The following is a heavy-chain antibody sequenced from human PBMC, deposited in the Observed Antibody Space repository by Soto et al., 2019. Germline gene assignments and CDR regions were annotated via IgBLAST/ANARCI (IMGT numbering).Heavy chain of an antibody. J-gene: IGHJ6*02. D-gene: IGHD5-18*01. CDR3: TGPLTADTAMLRAYYYDYGMDV. Sequence: SETLSLTCTVSGGSISSSSYYWGWIRQPPGKGLEWIGSIYYSGSTYYNPSLKSRVTISVDTSKNQFSLKLSSVTAADTAVYYCTGPLTADTAMLRAYYYDYGMDVWGQGTTATVYS. CDR2: IYYSGST. V-gene: IGHV4-39*01. CDR1: GGSISSSSYY.